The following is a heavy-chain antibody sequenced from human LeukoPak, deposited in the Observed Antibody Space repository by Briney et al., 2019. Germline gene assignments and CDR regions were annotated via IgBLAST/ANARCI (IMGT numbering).Heavy chain of an antibody. CDR2: IYYSGST. D-gene: IGHD2-15*01. V-gene: IGHV4-39*01. CDR3: ARLLCSGGSCYFDY. Sequence: PSETLSLTCTVSGGSISSNSYYWGWIRQPPGKGLEWIGSIYYSGSTYYNPSLKSRVTISVDTSKNQFSLKLSSVTAADTAVYYCARLLCSGGSCYFDYWGQGTLVTVSS. J-gene: IGHJ4*02. CDR1: GGSISSNSYY.